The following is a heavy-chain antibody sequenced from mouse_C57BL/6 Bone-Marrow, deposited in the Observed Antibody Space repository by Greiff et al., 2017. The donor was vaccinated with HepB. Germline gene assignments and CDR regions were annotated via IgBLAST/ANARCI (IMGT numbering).Heavy chain of an antibody. CDR3: TTSDYYYGSSYSWFAY. Sequence: LVESGAELVRPGASVKLSCTASGFNIKDYYMHWVKQRPEQGLEWIGRIDPEDGDTEYDQKFQGKATMTADTSSNTAYLQLSSLTSEDTAVYYCTTSDYYYGSSYSWFAYWGQGTLVTVSA. CDR2: IDPEDGDT. D-gene: IGHD1-1*01. J-gene: IGHJ3*01. V-gene: IGHV14-1*01. CDR1: GFNIKDYY.